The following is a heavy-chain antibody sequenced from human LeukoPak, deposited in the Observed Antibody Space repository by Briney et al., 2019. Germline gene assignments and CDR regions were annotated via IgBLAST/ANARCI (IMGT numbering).Heavy chain of an antibody. Sequence: GASVKVSCKASGGSFSSYAISWVRQAPGQGLEWMGRIIPVFGTANYAQKFQERVTITADIVSNTAYLEVTSLTSDDTAVYFCAKQGAARQDYYMDVWSNGTTVTVSS. J-gene: IGHJ6*03. CDR1: GGSFSSYA. D-gene: IGHD5-18*01. V-gene: IGHV1-69*06. CDR3: AKQGAARQDYYMDV. CDR2: IIPVFGTA.